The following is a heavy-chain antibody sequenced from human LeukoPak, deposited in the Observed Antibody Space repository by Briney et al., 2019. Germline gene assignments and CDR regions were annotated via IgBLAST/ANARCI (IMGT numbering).Heavy chain of an antibody. D-gene: IGHD4-17*01. CDR3: ARGLYGDGGYYFDY. Sequence: KPSETLSLTCAVYGGSFGGYYWSWIRQPPGKGLEWIGEINHSGSTNYNPSLKSRVTISVDTSKNQFSLKLSSVTAADTAVYYCARGLYGDGGYYFDYWGQGTLVTVSS. CDR2: INHSGST. J-gene: IGHJ4*02. V-gene: IGHV4-34*01. CDR1: GGSFGGYY.